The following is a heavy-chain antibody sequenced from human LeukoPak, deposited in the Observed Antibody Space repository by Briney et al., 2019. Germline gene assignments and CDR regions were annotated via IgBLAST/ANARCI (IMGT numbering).Heavy chain of an antibody. CDR2: ITSSSSYI. J-gene: IGHJ4*02. CDR3: ARDRWEMATIVDY. Sequence: PGGSLRLSCAASGFTFSSYSMNWVRQAPGKGLEWVSSITSSSSYIYYADSVKGRFTISRDNAKNSLYLQMNSLRAEDTAVYYCARDRWEMATIVDYWGQGTLVTVSS. D-gene: IGHD5-24*01. V-gene: IGHV3-21*01. CDR1: GFTFSSYS.